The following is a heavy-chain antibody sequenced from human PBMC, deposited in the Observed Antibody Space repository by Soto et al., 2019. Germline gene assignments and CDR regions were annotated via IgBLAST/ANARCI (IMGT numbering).Heavy chain of an antibody. CDR1: GGSFSGYY. Sequence: QVQLQQWGTGLLKPSETLSLTCAVYGGSFSGYYWSWIRQPPGKGLEWIGELNDSGGTNYNASLKSRVSFSVDTSKNQFSLKLSFVTAAETAVYYCARGRGGVQHWGQGPLVTVSS. D-gene: IGHD3-10*01. J-gene: IGHJ1*01. CDR2: LNDSGGT. V-gene: IGHV4-34*01. CDR3: ARGRGGVQH.